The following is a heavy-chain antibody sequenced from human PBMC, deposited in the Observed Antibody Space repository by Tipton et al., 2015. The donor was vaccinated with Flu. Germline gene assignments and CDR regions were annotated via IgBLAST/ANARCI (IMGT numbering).Heavy chain of an antibody. D-gene: IGHD6-13*01. J-gene: IGHJ3*02. CDR2: INHSGST. V-gene: IGHV4-34*01. CDR3: ASQYSSSWYAAFDI. CDR1: GGSFSGYY. Sequence: LRLSCAVYGGSFSGYYWSWIRQPPGKGLEWIGEINHSGSTNYNPSLKSRVTISVDTSKNQFSLKLSSVTAADTAVYYFASQYSSSWYAAFDIWGQGTMVTVSS.